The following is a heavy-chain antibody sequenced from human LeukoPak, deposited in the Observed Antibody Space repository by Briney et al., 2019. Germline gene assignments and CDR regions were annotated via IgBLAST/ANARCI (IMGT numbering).Heavy chain of an antibody. J-gene: IGHJ6*04. Sequence: PGRSLRLSCAASGFTFSSYAMHWVRQAPGKGLEWVAVISYDGSNKYYADSVKGRFTISRDNSKNTLYLQMNSLRAEDTAVYYCARDIYGSRSYFSSYYYYGMDVWGKGTTVTVSS. CDR2: ISYDGSNK. D-gene: IGHD3-10*01. CDR1: GFTFSSYA. CDR3: ARDIYGSRSYFSSYYYYGMDV. V-gene: IGHV3-30*04.